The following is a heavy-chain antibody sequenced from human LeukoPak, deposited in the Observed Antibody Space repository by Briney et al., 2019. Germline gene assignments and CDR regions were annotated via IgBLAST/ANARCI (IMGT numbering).Heavy chain of an antibody. V-gene: IGHV4-34*01. CDR1: GGSFSGYY. J-gene: IGHJ3*02. CDR3: ALGYCSSTSCPTLTDAFDI. Sequence: SETLSLTCAVYGGSFSGYYWSWIRQPPGKGLEWIGEINHSGSTNYNPSLKSVGTISVATYKNQFSLKLSSVTAAHTAVYYCALGYCSSTSCPTLTDAFDIWGQGTMVTVSS. D-gene: IGHD2-2*01. CDR2: INHSGST.